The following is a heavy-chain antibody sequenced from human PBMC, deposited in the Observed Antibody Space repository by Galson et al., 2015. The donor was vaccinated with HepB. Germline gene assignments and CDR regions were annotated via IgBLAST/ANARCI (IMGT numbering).Heavy chain of an antibody. Sequence: TLSLTCAVSGGSISGGGNSWNWIRQPPGKGLEWIGYIYHTGSTYYNPSLKSRLTISVDRSKNQFSLRLSSVTAADTAVYYCVRGRDPGHYFDYWGQGTLVTVSS. V-gene: IGHV4-30-2*01. D-gene: IGHD3-10*01. CDR2: IYHTGST. CDR1: GGSISGGGNS. CDR3: VRGRDPGHYFDY. J-gene: IGHJ4*02.